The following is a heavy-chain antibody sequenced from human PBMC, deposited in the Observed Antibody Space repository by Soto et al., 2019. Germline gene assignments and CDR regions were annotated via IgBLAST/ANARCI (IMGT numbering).Heavy chain of an antibody. CDR1: GFTFSNAW. D-gene: IGHD6-19*01. CDR2: IKSKTDGGTI. V-gene: IGHV3-15*01. J-gene: IGHJ4*02. CDR3: TTGFGAGISGWYYVFDY. Sequence: EVQLVESGGGLVKPGGSLRLSCAASGFTFSNAWMSWVRQAPGKGLEGVGRIKSKTDGGTIDYAAPVKGRFTISRDDSKNTLYLQMNSLKTEDTAVYYCTTGFGAGISGWYYVFDYWGQGTLVTVSS.